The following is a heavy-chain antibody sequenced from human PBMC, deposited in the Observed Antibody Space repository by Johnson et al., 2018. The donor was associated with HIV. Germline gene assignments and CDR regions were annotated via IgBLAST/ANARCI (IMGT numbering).Heavy chain of an antibody. Sequence: VQLVESGGGLVQPGGSLRLSCAASGFTFSDHYMDWVRQAPGKGLEWVGRTRKKGNSYTTEYAASVKGRFTFSRDDAKNSLFLQMKSLKTEDSAVYYCCRVGPPQYYAFDKWGQGTMVTVSS. CDR2: TRKKGNSYTT. J-gene: IGHJ3*02. CDR1: GFTFSDHY. CDR3: CRVGPPQYYAFDK. D-gene: IGHD3-10*01. V-gene: IGHV3-72*01.